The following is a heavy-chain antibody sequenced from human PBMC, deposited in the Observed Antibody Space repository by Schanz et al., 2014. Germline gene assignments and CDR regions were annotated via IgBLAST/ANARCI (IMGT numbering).Heavy chain of an antibody. CDR1: GFTFNDYY. J-gene: IGHJ6*02. CDR2: ISRDGTTS. Sequence: QVQLVESGGGLVQPGGSLRLSCAASGFTFNDYYMNWIRQAPGKGLEWLSYISRDGTTSYYADSVKGRFTISRDNSKNTLYLQMNSLRAEDTAVYFCAKSQYYGSGSYSDYYGVDVWGQGTTVTVSS. V-gene: IGHV3-11*01. CDR3: AKSQYYGSGSYSDYYGVDV. D-gene: IGHD3-10*01.